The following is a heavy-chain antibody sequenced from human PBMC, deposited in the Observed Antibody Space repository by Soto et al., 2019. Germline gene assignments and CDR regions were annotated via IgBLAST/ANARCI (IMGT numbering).Heavy chain of an antibody. CDR2: IKSKGSGGTA. V-gene: IGHV3-15*01. Sequence: XGCLRLTCAGSGFTFNIAWLSRVRQAPGKGLEWIGRIKSKGSGGTADYAAPVKGRFTISRDDSKNTLYLQMNSLKTEDTAVYHCITKYNGNPARPYLDVCGQGTLVTVSS. CDR3: ITKYNGNPARPYLDV. J-gene: IGHJ4*02. D-gene: IGHD1-26*01. CDR1: GFTFNIAW.